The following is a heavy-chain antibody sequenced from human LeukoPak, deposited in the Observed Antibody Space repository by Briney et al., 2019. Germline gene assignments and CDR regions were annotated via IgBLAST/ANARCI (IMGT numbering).Heavy chain of an antibody. V-gene: IGHV3-7*01. CDR3: VRASSARYFQFIDY. J-gene: IGHJ4*02. Sequence: PGGSLRLSCAASGFTFSSYGMSWVRQAPGMGLDWVASIKQDGSEKHYVDFVKDRFTISRDNVKNLVSLQMRNLRADDTAVYYCVRASSARYFQFIDYWGQGTLVTVSS. D-gene: IGHD2/OR15-2a*01. CDR1: GFTFSSYG. CDR2: IKQDGSEK.